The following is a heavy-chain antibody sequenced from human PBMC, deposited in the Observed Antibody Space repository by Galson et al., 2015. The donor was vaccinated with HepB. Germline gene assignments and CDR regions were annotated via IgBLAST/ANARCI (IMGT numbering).Heavy chain of an antibody. Sequence: SLRLSCAASGFTFSSYSMNWVRQAPGKGLEWVSSISSSSSYIYYADLVKGRFTISRDNAKNSLYLQMNSLRAEDTAVYYCARDRGYSYGYWYFDLWGRGTLVTVSS. J-gene: IGHJ2*01. D-gene: IGHD5-18*01. V-gene: IGHV3-21*01. CDR1: GFTFSSYS. CDR3: ARDRGYSYGYWYFDL. CDR2: ISSSSSYI.